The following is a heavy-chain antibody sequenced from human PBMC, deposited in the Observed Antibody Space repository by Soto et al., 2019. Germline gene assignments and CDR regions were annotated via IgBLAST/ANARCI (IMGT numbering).Heavy chain of an antibody. CDR3: VRGASLNFDY. J-gene: IGHJ4*02. CDR1: GFTFDDYG. D-gene: IGHD1-26*01. CDR2: VNWNGGSA. V-gene: IGHV3-20*04. Sequence: EVQLVESGGGVLRPGGSLRLSCAASGFTFDDYGMSWARQAPGKGLEWVSGVNWNGGSAGYADSVKGRFTISRDNAKNSLYLQMNSLRAEDTAFYYCVRGASLNFDYWGQGTLVTVSS.